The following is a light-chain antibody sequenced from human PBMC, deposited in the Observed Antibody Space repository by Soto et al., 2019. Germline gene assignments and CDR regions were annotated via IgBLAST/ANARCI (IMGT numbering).Light chain of an antibody. J-gene: IGKJ5*01. CDR2: DAS. CDR1: QSVSSN. CDR3: QQRSN. Sequence: EIALTQSPDTLSLSPGERATLSCRASQSVSSNLAWYQQKPGQAPRLLIYDASNRATGIPARFSGSGSGTDFTLTISSLEPEDFAVYYCQQRSNFGQGTRLEIK. V-gene: IGKV3-11*01.